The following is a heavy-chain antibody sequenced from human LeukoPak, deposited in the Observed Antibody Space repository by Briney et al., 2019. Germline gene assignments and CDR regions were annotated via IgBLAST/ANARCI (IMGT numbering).Heavy chain of an antibody. D-gene: IGHD6-19*01. V-gene: IGHV3-23*01. Sequence: PGGSLRLSCTASGFTFSSYAMNWVRQAPGKGLEWVSGIGAGGTFTYYADSVKGRFTISRDNSRNMLYVQMNSLRVEDTAVYYCVRERGSGWYDHWGQGTPVTVSS. CDR2: IGAGGTFT. CDR3: VRERGSGWYDH. J-gene: IGHJ5*02. CDR1: GFTFSSYA.